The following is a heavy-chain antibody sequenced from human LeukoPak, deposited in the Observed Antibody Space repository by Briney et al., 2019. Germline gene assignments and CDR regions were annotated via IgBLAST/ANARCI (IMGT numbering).Heavy chain of an antibody. CDR3: VRTGGYSGSGSSWVCDI. J-gene: IGHJ3*02. D-gene: IGHD3-10*01. CDR1: GGSITS. V-gene: IGHV4-4*09. CDR2: IYSSGNT. Sequence: SETLSLTCSLSGGSITSWIRQPPGKGLEWIAWIYSSGNTDYNPSLKSRVTISLGTSNNQFSLRLTSVTASDTAVYFCVRTGGYSGSGSSWVCDIWGQGTTVTVSS.